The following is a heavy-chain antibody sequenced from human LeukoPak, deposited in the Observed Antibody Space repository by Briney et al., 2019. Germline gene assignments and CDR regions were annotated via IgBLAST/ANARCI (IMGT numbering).Heavy chain of an antibody. CDR1: GFTFSSYA. D-gene: IGHD6-6*01. CDR3: ARGGSIAARRLSGLVVDY. V-gene: IGHV3-23*01. CDR2: ISGSGGST. J-gene: IGHJ4*02. Sequence: GGSLRLSCAASGFTFSSYAMSWVRQAPGKGLEWVSAISGSGGSTYYADSVKGRFTISRDNSKNSLYLQMNSLRAEDTAVYYCARGGSIAARRLSGLVVDYWGQGTLVTVSS.